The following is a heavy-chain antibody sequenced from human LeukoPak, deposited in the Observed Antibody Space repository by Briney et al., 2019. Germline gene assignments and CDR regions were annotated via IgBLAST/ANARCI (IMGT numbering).Heavy chain of an antibody. J-gene: IGHJ4*02. V-gene: IGHV4-59*08. CDR1: GGTICSYY. CDR2: IHYSGIT. Sequence: ASVTLSLTCTVSGGTICSYYWNWIRQPPGKALEWIGYIHYSGITKYNPSLESRVTISVDTSKNQFSLKLSSVTAADTAVYYCARWYSSGWAFDYWGQGTLVTVSS. D-gene: IGHD6-19*01. CDR3: ARWYSSGWAFDY.